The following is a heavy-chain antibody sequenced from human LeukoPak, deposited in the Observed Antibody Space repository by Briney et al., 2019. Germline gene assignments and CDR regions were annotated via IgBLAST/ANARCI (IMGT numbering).Heavy chain of an antibody. CDR3: ARGRFSANWFDP. J-gene: IGHJ5*02. CDR1: GGSVSSGSYC. D-gene: IGHD3-3*02. Sequence: SETLSLTCTVSGGSVSSGSYCWSWIRQPPGKGLEWIGYIYYSGSTNYNPSLKSRVTISVDTSKNQFSLKLSSVTAADTAEYYCARGRFSANWFDPWGQGTLVTVSS. CDR2: IYYSGST. V-gene: IGHV4-61*01.